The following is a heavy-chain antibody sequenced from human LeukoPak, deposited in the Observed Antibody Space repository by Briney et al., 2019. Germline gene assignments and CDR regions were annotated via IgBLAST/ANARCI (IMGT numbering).Heavy chain of an antibody. J-gene: IGHJ5*02. CDR3: ARGFSGSYSVGSWFDP. CDR1: GFTFSSYA. Sequence: GGSLRLSCAASGFTFSSYAMHWVRQAPGKGLEWVAVISYDGSNKYYADSVKGRLTISRDNSKNTLYLQMNSLRAEDTAVYYCARGFSGSYSVGSWFDPWGQGTLVTVSS. CDR2: ISYDGSNK. V-gene: IGHV3-30*04. D-gene: IGHD1-26*01.